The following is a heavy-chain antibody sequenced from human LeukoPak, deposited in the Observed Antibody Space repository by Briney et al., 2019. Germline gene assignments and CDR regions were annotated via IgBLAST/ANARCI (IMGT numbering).Heavy chain of an antibody. V-gene: IGHV4-4*07. J-gene: IGHJ6*02. CDR3: AREDCSGGSCYSDYYYGMDV. Sequence: SETLSLTCTVSGGSISSYYWSWIRQPAGKGLEWIGRIYTSGSTNYNPSLKSRVTMSVDTSKNQFSLKLSSVTAADTAVYYCAREDCSGGSCYSDYYYGMDVWGQGTTVTVS. CDR2: IYTSGST. CDR1: GGSISSYY. D-gene: IGHD2-15*01.